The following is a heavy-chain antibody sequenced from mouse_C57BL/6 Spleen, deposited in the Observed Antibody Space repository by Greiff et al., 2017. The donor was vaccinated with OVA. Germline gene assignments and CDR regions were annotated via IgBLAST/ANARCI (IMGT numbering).Heavy chain of an antibody. CDR1: GYAFSSSW. D-gene: IGHD2-3*01. CDR2: IYPGDGDT. V-gene: IGHV1-82*01. J-gene: IGHJ3*01. CDR3: AREEDGPWFAY. Sequence: QVQLKESGPELVKPGASVKISCKASGYAFSSSWMNWVKQRPGKGLEWIGRIYPGDGDTNYNGKFMGKATLTADKSSSTAYMQLSSLTSEDSAVYFCAREEDGPWFAYWGQGTLVTVSA.